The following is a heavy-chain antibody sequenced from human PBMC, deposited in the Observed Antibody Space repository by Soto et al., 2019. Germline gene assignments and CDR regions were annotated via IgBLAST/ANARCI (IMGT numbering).Heavy chain of an antibody. D-gene: IGHD3-10*01. CDR2: INPSGGST. Sequence: GASVKVSCKASGFTFTRHYMPWVRQAPGQRLEWMGIINPSGGSTSYAQKFQGRVTMTRDTSTSTVYMELSSLRSEDTAVYYCARAPWDYYGSGSHDAFDIWGQGTMVTVSS. V-gene: IGHV1-46*03. CDR1: GFTFTRHY. CDR3: ARAPWDYYGSGSHDAFDI. J-gene: IGHJ3*02.